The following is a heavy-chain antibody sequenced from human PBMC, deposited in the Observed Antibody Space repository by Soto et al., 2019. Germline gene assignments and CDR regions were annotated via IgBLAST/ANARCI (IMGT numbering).Heavy chain of an antibody. CDR3: ARYQRIEGSFDY. Sequence: QLQLQESGPGLVKPSETLSLTCTVSGGSISSSSYYWGWIRQPPGKGLEWIGSIYYSGSTYYNPSLQSRVTISVDTSKNQFSLKLSSVTAADTAVYYCARYQRIEGSFDYWGQGTLVTVSS. J-gene: IGHJ4*02. D-gene: IGHD1-26*01. CDR2: IYYSGST. V-gene: IGHV4-39*01. CDR1: GGSISSSSYY.